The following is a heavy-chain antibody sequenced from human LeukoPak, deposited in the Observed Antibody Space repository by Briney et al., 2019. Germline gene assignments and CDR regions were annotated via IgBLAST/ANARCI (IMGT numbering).Heavy chain of an antibody. Sequence: PSETLSLTCTVSGGSISSGGYYWSWIRQPPGKGLEWIGYIYHSGSTYYNPSLKSRVTISVDTSKNQFSLKLSSVTAADTAVYYCARELDYGDYERAFDIWGQGTMVTVSS. CDR1: GGSISSGGYY. D-gene: IGHD4-17*01. J-gene: IGHJ3*02. CDR2: IYHSGST. V-gene: IGHV4-30-2*01. CDR3: ARELDYGDYERAFDI.